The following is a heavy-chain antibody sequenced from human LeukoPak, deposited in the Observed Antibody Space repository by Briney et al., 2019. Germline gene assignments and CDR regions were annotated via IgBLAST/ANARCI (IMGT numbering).Heavy chain of an antibody. CDR3: AKDQYCTSTSCYVGY. Sequence: GGSLRLSCAASGFNFCNYAMRWVRQAPGEGVEGGSGINVSGGSTFYADSVRGRFTISRDNSKNTLYLQMNSLRAEDTAVYYCAKDQYCTSTSCYVGYWGQGTLVTVSS. CDR1: GFNFCNYA. V-gene: IGHV3-23*01. J-gene: IGHJ4*02. D-gene: IGHD2-2*01. CDR2: INVSGGST.